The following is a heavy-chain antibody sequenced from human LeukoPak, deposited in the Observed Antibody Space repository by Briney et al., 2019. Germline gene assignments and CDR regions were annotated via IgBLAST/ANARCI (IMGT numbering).Heavy chain of an antibody. CDR1: GFTFNSYA. V-gene: IGHV3-30-3*01. D-gene: IGHD1-26*01. J-gene: IGHJ4*02. CDR3: AREGEVGATFLDY. CDR2: ISYVGNNK. Sequence: PGRSLRLSCAASGFTFNSYALHWVRQAPGKGLEWVAIISYVGNNKYYADSVKGRFTISRDNSNNTLYLQMNSLRAEDTAVYYCAREGEVGATFLDYWGQGTLVTASS.